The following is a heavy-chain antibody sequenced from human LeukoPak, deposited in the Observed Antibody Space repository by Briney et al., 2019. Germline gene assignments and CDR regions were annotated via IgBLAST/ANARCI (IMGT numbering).Heavy chain of an antibody. CDR1: GFTFSSYW. CDR3: ARVRLAKRQNRYYFYYYMDV. D-gene: IGHD1-14*01. J-gene: IGHJ6*03. V-gene: IGHV3-7*01. CDR2: IKQDGSEK. Sequence: PGGSLRLSCAASGFTFSSYWMSWVRQAPGKGLEWVANIKQDGSEKYYVDSVKGRFTISRDNAKDSLYLQMNSLRAEDTAVHFCARVRLAKRQNRYYFYYYMDVWGKGTTVTVSS.